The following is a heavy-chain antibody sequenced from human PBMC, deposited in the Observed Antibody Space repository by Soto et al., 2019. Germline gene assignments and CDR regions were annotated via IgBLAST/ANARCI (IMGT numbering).Heavy chain of an antibody. CDR2: IDPSDSYT. D-gene: IGHD1-1*01. J-gene: IGHJ3*02. CDR1: GYSYTSYW. V-gene: IGHV5-10-1*01. CDR3: ARHGIGAFDI. Sequence: GESLNISFQGSGYSYTSYWISWARQMAGKGLEWVGRIDPSDSYTNYSPSFQGHVTISADKSTSTAYLQWSSLKASDTAMYYCARHGIGAFDIWGQGTMVTVSS.